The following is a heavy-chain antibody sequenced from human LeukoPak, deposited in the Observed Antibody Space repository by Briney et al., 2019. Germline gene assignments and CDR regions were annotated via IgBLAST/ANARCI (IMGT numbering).Heavy chain of an antibody. CDR1: GFTFSSYA. Sequence: GGSLRLSCAASGFTFSSYAMHWVRQAPGKGLEWVAVISYDGSNKYYADSVKGRFTISRDNSKNTLYLQMNSLRAEDTAVYYCARDVIVVVITAPDYWGQGTLVTVSS. D-gene: IGHD3-22*01. CDR3: ARDVIVVVITAPDY. V-gene: IGHV3-30-3*01. CDR2: ISYDGSNK. J-gene: IGHJ4*02.